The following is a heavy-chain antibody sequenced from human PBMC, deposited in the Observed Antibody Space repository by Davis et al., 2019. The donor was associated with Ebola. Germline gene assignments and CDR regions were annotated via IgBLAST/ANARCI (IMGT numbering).Heavy chain of an antibody. CDR3: VKDTSSVWFDV. J-gene: IGHJ3*01. CDR1: GFPFTTYA. Sequence: GESLKISCAASGFPFTTYAMMWVRQAPGKGLEWVSSISSGVGVPYYADSVKGRFTISRDNSKNTLHLQMNSLRVEDTAIYYCVKDTSSVWFDVWGQGTTVTVSS. CDR2: ISSGVGVP. D-gene: IGHD6-19*01. V-gene: IGHV3-23*01.